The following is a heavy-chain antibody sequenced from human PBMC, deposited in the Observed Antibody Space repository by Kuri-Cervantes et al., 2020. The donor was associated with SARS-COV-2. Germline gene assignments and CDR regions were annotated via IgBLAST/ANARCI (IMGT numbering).Heavy chain of an antibody. V-gene: IGHV3-72*01. D-gene: IGHD3-16*01. CDR3: TSLITA. CDR2: SRDKAHFYTT. Sequence: GGSLRLFCAASGFSFNDYYIDWVRQAPGKGLDWVGRSRDKAHFYTTEYAASVNGRFTILRDDSKNSLSLQMNSLKTEDKAVYYCTSLITAWGQGTLVTVSS. CDR1: GFSFNDYY. J-gene: IGHJ5*02.